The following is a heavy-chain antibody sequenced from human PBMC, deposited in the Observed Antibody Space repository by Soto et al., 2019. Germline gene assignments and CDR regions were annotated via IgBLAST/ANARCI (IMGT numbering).Heavy chain of an antibody. Sequence: ASVKVSCKTSGYPFASYEINWLRQAPGQGLEWLGWISAYTGNTNYGQKFQGRGTMTTNTSTTTAYMELRNPRSDDTAVYYCARLESGTFDYWGLGTLVTVSS. J-gene: IGHJ4*02. CDR2: ISAYTGNT. CDR3: ARLESGTFDY. CDR1: GYPFASYE. D-gene: IGHD3-10*01. V-gene: IGHV1-18*01.